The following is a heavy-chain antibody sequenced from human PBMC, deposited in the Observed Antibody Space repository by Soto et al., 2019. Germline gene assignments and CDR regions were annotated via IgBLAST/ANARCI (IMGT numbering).Heavy chain of an antibody. V-gene: IGHV1-69*13. CDR1: GGTLNNYA. D-gene: IGHD3-3*01. CDR2: ILPVSAPP. Sequence: SVKFSCKAPGGTLNNYAINWVRQAPGQGLEWMGWILPVSAPPDYEQKFQGRVSITADHYTSTVYMELSRLKSDDTAVYFCATDSNYDVSNAFWGQGTLVTVSS. CDR3: ATDSNYDVSNAF. J-gene: IGHJ4*02.